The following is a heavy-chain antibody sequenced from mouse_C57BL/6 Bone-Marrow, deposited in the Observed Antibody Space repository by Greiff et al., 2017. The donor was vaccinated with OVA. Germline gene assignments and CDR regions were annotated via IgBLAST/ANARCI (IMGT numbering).Heavy chain of an antibody. J-gene: IGHJ2*01. Sequence: EVKLVESGGGLVKPGGSLKLSCAASGFTFSDYGMHWVRQAPEKGLEWVAYISSGSSTIYYADTVKGRFTISRDKAKNTLFLQMTILRSDDAAMDYCARHYYVNPYYYDYWGQGTTLTVSS. CDR2: ISSGSSTI. D-gene: IGHD2-1*01. CDR1: GFTFSDYG. CDR3: ARHYYVNPYYYDY. V-gene: IGHV5-17*01.